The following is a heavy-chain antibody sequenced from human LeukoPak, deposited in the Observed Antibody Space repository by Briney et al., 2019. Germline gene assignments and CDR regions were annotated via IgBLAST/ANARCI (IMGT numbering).Heavy chain of an antibody. CDR1: GFTFSSYG. V-gene: IGHV3-30*18. CDR2: ISYDGSNK. Sequence: GRSLRLSCAASGFTFSSYGMHWVRQAPGKGLEWVAFISYDGSNKYYADSVKGRFTISRDNSKNTLYLQMNNLRADDTAVYYCAKARYAGEVMIAATDYWGQGTLVTVSS. D-gene: IGHD2-15*01. CDR3: AKARYAGEVMIAATDY. J-gene: IGHJ4*02.